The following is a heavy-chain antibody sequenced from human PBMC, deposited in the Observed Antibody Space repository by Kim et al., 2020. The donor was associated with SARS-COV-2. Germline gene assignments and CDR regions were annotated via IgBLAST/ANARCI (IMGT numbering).Heavy chain of an antibody. D-gene: IGHD2-2*01. CDR1: GDSFSSSNYY. V-gene: IGHV4-39*01. J-gene: IGHJ4*02. Sequence: SETLSLSCTVSGDSFSSSNYYWGWIRQPPGKGLEWIGTISYSTDTYYNQSLKSRVTISIDTSKKQISLKLSSVTAADTAVYYCARDHGSIRWFYYWGQGTLVTVYS. CDR2: ISYSTDT. CDR3: ARDHGSIRWFYY.